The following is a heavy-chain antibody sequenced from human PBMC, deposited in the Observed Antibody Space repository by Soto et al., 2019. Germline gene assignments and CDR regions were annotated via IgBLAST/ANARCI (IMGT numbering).Heavy chain of an antibody. CDR2: VSYNVRT. J-gene: IGHJ5*02. D-gene: IGHD6-19*01. CDR3: ARQAVDEGYSSGWYFGA. V-gene: IGHV4-39*01. Sequence: QLLLQESGPGLVKPSETLFLTCTVSGGSISSRSYFWGWIRQPPGKGLEWIGSVSYNVRTYSNPSLKSRLTMSVDTSKNQFFLKLTSVTAADTAVYYCARQAVDEGYSSGWYFGAWGQGTLVTVSS. CDR1: GGSISSRSYF.